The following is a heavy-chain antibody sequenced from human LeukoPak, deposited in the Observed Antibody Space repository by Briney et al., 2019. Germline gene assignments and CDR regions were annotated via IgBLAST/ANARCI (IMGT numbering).Heavy chain of an antibody. V-gene: IGHV4-4*09. CDR3: ARHRRASYYYYYMDV. J-gene: IGHJ6*03. CDR2: IYTSGGT. Sequence: PSETLSLTCTVSGGSISRYYWSWIRQPPGKGLEWIGYIYTSGGTNYNPSLKSRVTISVDTSKNQFSLKLSSVTAADTAVYYCARHRRASYYYYYMDVWGKGTTVTVSS. CDR1: GGSISRYY.